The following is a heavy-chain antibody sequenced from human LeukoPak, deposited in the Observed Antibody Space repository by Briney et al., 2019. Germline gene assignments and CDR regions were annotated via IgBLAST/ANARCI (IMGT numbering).Heavy chain of an antibody. CDR3: ARSVEGYCSGGSCYSYSYYMDV. CDR2: IYYSGST. J-gene: IGHJ6*03. V-gene: IGHV4-59*01. D-gene: IGHD2-15*01. CDR1: GGSISSYY. Sequence: SETLSLTCTVSGGSISSYYWSWIRQPPGKGLEWIGYIYYSGSTNYNPSLKSRVTVSVDTSKNQFSLKLSSVTAADTAVYYCARSVEGYCSGGSCYSYSYYMDVWGKGITVTVS.